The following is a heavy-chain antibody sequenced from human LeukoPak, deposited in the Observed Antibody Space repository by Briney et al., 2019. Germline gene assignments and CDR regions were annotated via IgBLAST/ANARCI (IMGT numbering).Heavy chain of an antibody. D-gene: IGHD2-2*01. J-gene: IGHJ5*02. CDR3: AREREDYCSSTSCYLAYVIDP. CDR1: GFTFSSYA. V-gene: IGHV3-64*01. CDR2: ISSNGGST. Sequence: GGSLRLSCAASGFTFSSYAMHWVRQAPGKGLEYVSAISSNGGSTYYANSVKGRFTISRDNSKSTLYLQMGSLRAEDMAVYYCAREREDYCSSTSCYLAYVIDPWGQGTLVTVSS.